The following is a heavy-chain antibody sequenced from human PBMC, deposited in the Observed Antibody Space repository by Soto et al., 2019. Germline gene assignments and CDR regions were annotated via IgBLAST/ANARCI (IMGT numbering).Heavy chain of an antibody. J-gene: IGHJ6*02. Sequence: SQTLSLTCAISGDSVSSKSAAWNWIRQSPSRGLEWLGRTYYRSKWYNEYAVSVKSRITVNPDTSKNQFSLRLTSVTAADTAVYYCARAAVTHERYHYGMDVWGQGTTVTVS. CDR2: TYYRSKWYN. D-gene: IGHD4-17*01. CDR1: GDSVSSKSAA. V-gene: IGHV6-1*01. CDR3: ARAAVTHERYHYGMDV.